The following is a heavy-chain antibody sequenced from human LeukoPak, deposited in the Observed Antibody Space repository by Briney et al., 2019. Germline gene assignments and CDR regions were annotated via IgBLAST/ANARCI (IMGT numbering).Heavy chain of an antibody. V-gene: IGHV3-48*01. CDR2: ISSSSSTI. D-gene: IGHD3-10*01. CDR1: GFTFSSYS. CDR3: ARDRRVWFGSDAFDI. Sequence: GGSLRLSWAASGFTFSSYSMNWVRQATGKGLEWDSYISSSSSTIYYANSVKGRFTISRDNAKNSLYLQMNSLRAEDTAVYYCARDRRVWFGSDAFDIWGQGTMVTVSS. J-gene: IGHJ3*02.